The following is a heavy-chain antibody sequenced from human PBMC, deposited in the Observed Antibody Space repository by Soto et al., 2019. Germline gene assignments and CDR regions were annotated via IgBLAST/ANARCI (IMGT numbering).Heavy chain of an antibody. J-gene: IGHJ4*02. CDR3: ARIWLDFVMVRIASSWGVSDQ. Sequence: QVQLVESGGGVVQPGRSLRLSCAASGFTFKSYAMNWVRQAPGKGLEWLSIISYDGSQKYYADSVKGRFSISRDNSKNTLYLQMNNLRAEDTAVYYCARIWLDFVMVRIASSWGVSDQWGQGTLVTVSS. D-gene: IGHD2-15*01. CDR1: GFTFKSYA. V-gene: IGHV3-30-3*01. CDR2: ISYDGSQK.